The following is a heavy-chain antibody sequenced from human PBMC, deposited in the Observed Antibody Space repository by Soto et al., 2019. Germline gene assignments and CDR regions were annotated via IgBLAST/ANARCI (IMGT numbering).Heavy chain of an antibody. D-gene: IGHD3-3*01. J-gene: IGHJ4*02. Sequence: QVQLVQSGAEVKKPGSSVKVSCKASGGTFSIYAISWVRQAPVQGLEWMGGIIPIFGTANYAQKFQGRVTITADDSTRTAYMELSSLRSDDTAVYYCASEPNDDFWSGYYGDSWGQGTLVTVSS. CDR3: ASEPNDDFWSGYYGDS. CDR2: IIPIFGTA. CDR1: GGTFSIYA. V-gene: IGHV1-69*12.